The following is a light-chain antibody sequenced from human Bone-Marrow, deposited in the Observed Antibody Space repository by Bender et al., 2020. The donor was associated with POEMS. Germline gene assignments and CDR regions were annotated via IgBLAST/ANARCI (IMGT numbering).Light chain of an antibody. CDR1: SGTIASDY. V-gene: IGLV6-57*04. CDR3: QTYDSRNLVV. CDR2: EDD. Sequence: NFMLTQPHSVSGSPGKTVTISCTRSSGTIASDYVKWFQQRPGSAPTTVIYEDDRRPSGVPDRFSGSIDISSKSASLTISGLQTEDEADYYCQTYDSRNLVVFGGGTKLTVL. J-gene: IGLJ2*01.